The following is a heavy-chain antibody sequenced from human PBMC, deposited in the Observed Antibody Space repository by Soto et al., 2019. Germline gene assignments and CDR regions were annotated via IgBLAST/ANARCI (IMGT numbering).Heavy chain of an antibody. D-gene: IGHD1-1*01. J-gene: IGHJ4*02. CDR3: ARGRYGDY. CDR2: ISAHNGNT. Sequence: QVHLVQSGAEVKKPGASVKVSCQGSGYAFTTYGITWVRQAPGQGLEWMGWISAHNGNTNYAQKTQGRVTVTRDTSTSTAYMELRRLRYDDTAGYYCARGRYGDYWGQGALVTVSS. CDR1: GYAFTTYG. V-gene: IGHV1-18*01.